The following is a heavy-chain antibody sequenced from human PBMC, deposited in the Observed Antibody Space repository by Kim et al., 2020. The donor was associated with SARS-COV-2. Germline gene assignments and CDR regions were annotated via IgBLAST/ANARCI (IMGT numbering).Heavy chain of an antibody. Sequence: YYNPSRKSRVTISVDTSKKQFSLKMRAVTAADTALYYWARLVSENSAVEYWGQGTLVTVSS. J-gene: IGHJ4*02. CDR3: ARLVSENSAVEY. V-gene: IGHV4-39*01.